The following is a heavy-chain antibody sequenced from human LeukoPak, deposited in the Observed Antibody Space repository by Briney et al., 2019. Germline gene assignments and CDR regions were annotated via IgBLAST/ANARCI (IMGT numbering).Heavy chain of an antibody. CDR2: IKQDGTEK. Sequence: GGSLRLSCAASGFSFSTYWMSWVRQAPGKGLEWVANIKQDGTEKYYVDSVKGRFTISRDNAKNSLYLQMNHLRAEDTAVYFCASGNYFDYWGQGTLVAVSS. D-gene: IGHD2-15*01. V-gene: IGHV3-7*01. CDR3: ASGNYFDY. J-gene: IGHJ4*02. CDR1: GFSFSTYW.